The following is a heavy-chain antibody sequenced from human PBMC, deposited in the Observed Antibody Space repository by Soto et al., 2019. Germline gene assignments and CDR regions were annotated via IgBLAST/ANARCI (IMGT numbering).Heavy chain of an antibody. J-gene: IGHJ4*02. D-gene: IGHD3-22*01. V-gene: IGHV1-69*06. CDR3: AADAPPSLQDSSGPTGY. Sequence: GASVKVSCKAPGGTFSSYAISWVRQAPGQGLEWIGGIIPICGTTSYAQKFQGRVTITGDMSTSTAYMELSSLRSEDTAVYYCAADAPPSLQDSSGPTGYWGQGTLVTVSS. CDR2: IIPICGTT. CDR1: GGTFSSYA.